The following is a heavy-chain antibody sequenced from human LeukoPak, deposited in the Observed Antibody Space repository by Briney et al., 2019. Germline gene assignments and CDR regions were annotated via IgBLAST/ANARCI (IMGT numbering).Heavy chain of an antibody. D-gene: IGHD1-26*01. CDR1: GDSISSSNYY. CDR2: ISNGGNI. J-gene: IGHJ5*02. V-gene: IGHV4-39*01. CDR3: ARRPPASGADWFDP. Sequence: PSETPSLTCTVSGDSISSSNYYWGWIRQPPGKGLEWIGSISNGGNIYYNPSLKSRVTISVDTSENQFSLKLSSVTAADTAVYYCARRPPASGADWFDPWGQGTLVTVSS.